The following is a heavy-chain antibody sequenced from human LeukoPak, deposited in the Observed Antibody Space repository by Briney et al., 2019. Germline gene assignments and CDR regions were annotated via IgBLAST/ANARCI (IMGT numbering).Heavy chain of an antibody. J-gene: IGHJ4*02. Sequence: GASVKVSCKASGYTFTDYYMHWVRQAPGQGLEWMGGIIPIFGTANYAQKFQGRVTITADESTSTAYMELSSLRSEDTAVYYCARDREDYKGYSYGSGNDYWGQGTLVTVSS. CDR2: IIPIFGTA. CDR3: ARDREDYKGYSYGSGNDY. V-gene: IGHV1-69*13. D-gene: IGHD5-18*01. CDR1: GYTFTDYY.